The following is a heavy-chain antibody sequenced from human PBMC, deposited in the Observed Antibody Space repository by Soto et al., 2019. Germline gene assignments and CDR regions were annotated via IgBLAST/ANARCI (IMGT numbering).Heavy chain of an antibody. D-gene: IGHD6-19*01. V-gene: IGHV3-21*01. CDR3: ARGAVVGIGYFDL. CDR1: GFTFSSHS. CDR2: ITATSSFI. Sequence: EVQLVESGGGLVKPGGSLRLSCAASGFTFSSHSVNWVRQAPGKGLEWVSCITATSSFIYYADSVKGRFTISRDNAKHSIYLKMDSLRVEDTAVYYCARGAVVGIGYFDLWGRGTLVTVS. J-gene: IGHJ2*01.